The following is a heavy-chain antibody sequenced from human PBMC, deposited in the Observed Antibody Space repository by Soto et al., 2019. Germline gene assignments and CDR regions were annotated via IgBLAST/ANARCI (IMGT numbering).Heavy chain of an antibody. CDR2: INHSGST. V-gene: IGHV4-34*01. Sequence: SETLSLTCAVYGGSFSGYDWSWIRQPPRKGLEWIGEINHSGSTNYNPSLKSRVTISVDTSKNQFSLKLSSVTAADTAVYYCASLSSSWYRGLRYFAYWGQRTLVTGSA. CDR1: GGSFSGYD. J-gene: IGHJ4*02. D-gene: IGHD6-13*01. CDR3: ASLSSSWYRGLRYFAY.